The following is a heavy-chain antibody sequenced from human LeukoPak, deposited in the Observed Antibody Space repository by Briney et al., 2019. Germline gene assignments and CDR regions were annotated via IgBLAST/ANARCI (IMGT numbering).Heavy chain of an antibody. V-gene: IGHV3-30*02. D-gene: IGHD3-3*01. CDR2: IRYDGSNK. Sequence: GGSLRLSCAASGFTFSSYGMYWVRQAPGKGLEWVAFIRYDGSNKYYADSVKGRFTISRDNSKNTLYLQMNSLRAEDTAVYYCAKSYYDFWSGYYQTFDYWGQGTLVTVSS. CDR3: AKSYYDFWSGYYQTFDY. CDR1: GFTFSSYG. J-gene: IGHJ4*02.